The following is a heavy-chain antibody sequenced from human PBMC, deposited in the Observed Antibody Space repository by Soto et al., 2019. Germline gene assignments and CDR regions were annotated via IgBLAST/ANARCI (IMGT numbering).Heavy chain of an antibody. CDR1: GFTFGSYG. V-gene: IGHV3-30*18. CDR2: IANDGSYK. D-gene: IGHD5-18*01. CDR3: AKGAHDTPMDFILGY. J-gene: IGHJ4*02. Sequence: QLQLVESGGGVVQPGRSLRLSCAASGFTFGSYGMHWVRQAPGKGLQWVAVIANDGSYKYYEASVKGRFTISRDNSKNTLYLQMDSARVEDTAVYYCAKGAHDTPMDFILGYWGQGTLVTVYS.